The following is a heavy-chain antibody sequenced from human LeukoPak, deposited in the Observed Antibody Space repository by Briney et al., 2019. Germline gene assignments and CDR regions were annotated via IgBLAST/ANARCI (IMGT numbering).Heavy chain of an antibody. CDR3: ARLTMIERRGGDYYYYGMDV. D-gene: IGHD3-22*01. CDR1: GYTFTSYG. V-gene: IGHV1-18*01. CDR2: ISAYNGNT. J-gene: IGHJ6*02. Sequence: ASVKVSCKASGYTFTSYGISWVRQAPGQGLEWMGWISAYNGNTNYAQKLQGRVTMTTDTSTSTAYMELRSLRSDDTAVYYCARLTMIERRGGDYYYYGMDVWGQGTTVTVSS.